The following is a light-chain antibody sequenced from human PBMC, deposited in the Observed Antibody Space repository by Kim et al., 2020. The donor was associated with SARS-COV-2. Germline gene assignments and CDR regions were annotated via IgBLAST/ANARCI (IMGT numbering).Light chain of an antibody. CDR3: QQYYSTPPT. CDR2: WAS. CDR1: QSVLYSSNNKNY. J-gene: IGKJ1*01. V-gene: IGKV4-1*01. Sequence: ATINGNSSQSVLYSSNNKNYLAWYQQKPGQPPKLLIYWASTRESGVPDRFSGSGSGTDFTLTISSLQAEDVAVYYCQQYYSTPPTFGQGTKVDIK.